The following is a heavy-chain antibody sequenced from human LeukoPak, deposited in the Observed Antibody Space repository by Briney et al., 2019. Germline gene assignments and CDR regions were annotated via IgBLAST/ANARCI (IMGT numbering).Heavy chain of an antibody. V-gene: IGHV1-18*01. Sequence: ASVKVSCKASGYTFTSYGISWVRQAPGQGLEWMGWISAYNGNTNYAQKFQGRVTMTTDTSTTTAYMELRSLRSDDTAVYYCARDSYLMVRGAGDAFDIWGQGTMVTVSS. CDR1: GYTFTSYG. J-gene: IGHJ3*02. CDR3: ARDSYLMVRGAGDAFDI. CDR2: ISAYNGNT. D-gene: IGHD3-10*01.